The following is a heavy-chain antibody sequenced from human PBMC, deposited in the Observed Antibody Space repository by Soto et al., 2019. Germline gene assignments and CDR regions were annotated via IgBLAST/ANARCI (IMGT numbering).Heavy chain of an antibody. CDR2: IVVGSGNT. J-gene: IGHJ6*02. CDR1: GFTFTSSA. Sequence: ASVKVSGKASGFTFTSSAVQWVQQARGQRLEWIGWIVVGSGNTNYAQKFQERVTITRDMSTSTAYMELSSLRSEDTAVYYCAAPAGRFGEQVYYYYGMDVWGQGTTVTVSS. D-gene: IGHD3-10*01. V-gene: IGHV1-58*01. CDR3: AAPAGRFGEQVYYYYGMDV.